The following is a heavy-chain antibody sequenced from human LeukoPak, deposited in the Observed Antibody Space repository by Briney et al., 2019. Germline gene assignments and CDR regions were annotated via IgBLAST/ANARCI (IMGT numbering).Heavy chain of an antibody. D-gene: IGHD6-13*01. V-gene: IGHV3-33*06. Sequence: GGSLRLSCAASGFTFSSYGMHWVRQAPGKGLEWVAVIWYDGSNKYYADSVKGRFTISRDNSKNTLYLQMNSLRAEDTAVYYCANGAAAAPNWFDPWGQGTLVTVSS. J-gene: IGHJ5*02. CDR3: ANGAAAAPNWFDP. CDR1: GFTFSSYG. CDR2: IWYDGSNK.